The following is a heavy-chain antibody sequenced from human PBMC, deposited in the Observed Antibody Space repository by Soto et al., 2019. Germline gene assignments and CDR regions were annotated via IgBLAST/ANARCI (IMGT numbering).Heavy chain of an antibody. CDR2: INPNSGGT. J-gene: IGHJ4*02. V-gene: IGHV1-2*02. CDR3: AREGSGIAAAGTHPGY. Sequence: ASVKVSCKASGYTFTGYYMHWVRQAPGQGLEWMGWINPNSGGTNYAQKFQGRVTMTRDTSISTAYMALSRLRSDDTAVYYCAREGSGIAAAGTHPGYWGQGTLVTVSS. D-gene: IGHD6-13*01. CDR1: GYTFTGYY.